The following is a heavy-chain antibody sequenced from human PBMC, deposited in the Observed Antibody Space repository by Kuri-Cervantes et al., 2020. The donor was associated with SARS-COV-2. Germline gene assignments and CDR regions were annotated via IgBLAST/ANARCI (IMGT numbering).Heavy chain of an antibody. CDR2: INDSGRT. D-gene: IGHD2-2*01. J-gene: IGHJ6*03. V-gene: IGHV4-34*01. CDR3: ARANIVVVPAALGAIIYYYYYMDV. Sequence: ESLKISCAVYGGSFSGYFWSWIRQPPGKGLEWIGDINDSGRTNYNPSLESRVAISVDTSKSQFSLRLSSVTAADTAVYFCARANIVVVPAALGAIIYYYYYMDVWGKGTTVTVSS. CDR1: GGSFSGYF.